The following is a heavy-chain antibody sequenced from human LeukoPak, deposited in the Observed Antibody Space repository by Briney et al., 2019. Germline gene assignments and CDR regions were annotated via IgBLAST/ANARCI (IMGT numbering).Heavy chain of an antibody. D-gene: IGHD6-13*01. Sequence: SETLSLTCTVSGGSISSGSYYWRWIRQPAGKGLEWIGRIYTSGSTNYNPSLKSRVTISVDTSKNQFSLKLSSVTAADTAVYYCARSRYGVAAAGTTNWFDPWGQGTLVTVSS. CDR1: GGSISSGSYY. V-gene: IGHV4-61*02. J-gene: IGHJ5*02. CDR2: IYTSGST. CDR3: ARSRYGVAAAGTTNWFDP.